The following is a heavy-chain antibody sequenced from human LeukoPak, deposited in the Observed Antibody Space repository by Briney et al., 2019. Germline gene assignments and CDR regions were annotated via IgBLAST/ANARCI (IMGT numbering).Heavy chain of an antibody. CDR1: GGSISTGHW. CDR2: IYHSGRT. Sequence: PSGTLSLTCAVSGGSISTGHWWSWVRQSPGKGLEWIGEIYHSGRTNYNPSLESRLTMSVDKSRNQFSLKLTSVTAADTAVYYCARVRERGIIWAYFDYWGQGNLATVSS. D-gene: IGHD3-10*01. CDR3: ARVRERGIIWAYFDY. V-gene: IGHV4-4*02. J-gene: IGHJ4*02.